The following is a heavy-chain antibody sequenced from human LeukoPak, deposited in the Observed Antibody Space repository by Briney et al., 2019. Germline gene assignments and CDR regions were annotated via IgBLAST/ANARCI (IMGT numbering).Heavy chain of an antibody. J-gene: IGHJ5*02. Sequence: ASVKVSCKASGYTFTAYYIHWVRQAPGQGLEWMGWINPNSGGTNYAQKFQGRVTMTRDTSISTAYMELSSLRSDDTAVYYCARDNSVGDNAWWFDPWGQGTLVTVSS. CDR1: GYTFTAYY. CDR3: ARDNSVGDNAWWFDP. V-gene: IGHV1-2*02. D-gene: IGHD1-26*01. CDR2: INPNSGGT.